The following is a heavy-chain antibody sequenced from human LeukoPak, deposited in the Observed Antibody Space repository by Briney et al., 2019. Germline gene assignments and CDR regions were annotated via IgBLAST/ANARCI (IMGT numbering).Heavy chain of an antibody. CDR1: GFSLGTSGVA. J-gene: IGHJ4*02. CDR3: AHVFNTSPAY. CDR2: IYWNDDK. V-gene: IGHV2-5*01. Sequence: SGPTLVNPTQTLTLTCTLSGFSLGTSGVAVSWIRQPPGKALEWLALIYWNDDKRYSPSLKSRLTITKDTSKDQVVLTMTNMDPVDTGTYYCAHVFNTSPAYWGQGTLVTVSS.